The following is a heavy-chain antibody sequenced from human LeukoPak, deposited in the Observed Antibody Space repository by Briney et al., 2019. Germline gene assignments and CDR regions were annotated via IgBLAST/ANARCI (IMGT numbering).Heavy chain of an antibody. V-gene: IGHV3-33*01. CDR2: IWYDESNK. CDR3: ARESVLLWFGEVERGYYFDY. J-gene: IGHJ4*02. D-gene: IGHD3-10*01. Sequence: PGRSLRLSCAASGFTFSSYGMHWVRQAPGKGLEWVAVIWYDESNKYYADSVKGRFTISRDNSKNTLYLQMNSLRAEDTAVYYCARESVLLWFGEVERGYYFDYWGQGTLVTVSS. CDR1: GFTFSSYG.